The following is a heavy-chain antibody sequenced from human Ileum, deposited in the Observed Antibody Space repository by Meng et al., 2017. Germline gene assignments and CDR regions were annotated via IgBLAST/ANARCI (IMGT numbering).Heavy chain of an antibody. J-gene: IGHJ4*02. CDR2: IYSDDDK. D-gene: IGHD4-17*01. V-gene: IGHV2-5*02. CDR3: AKGHYGAPDE. Sequence: QSTLKESGHTLVKPTQTPTLTCTFSGFSLTTHGVGVGWVRQSPGKALEWVAFIYSDDDKRYSPSLRDRLTIPKFNSENQVVLTVTNMDPLDTATYYCAKGHYGAPDEWGQGTLVTVSS. CDR1: GFSLTTHGVG.